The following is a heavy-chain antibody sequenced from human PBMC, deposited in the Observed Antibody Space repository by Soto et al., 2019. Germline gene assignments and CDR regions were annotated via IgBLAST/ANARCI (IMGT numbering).Heavy chain of an antibody. J-gene: IGHJ4*02. CDR2: TIDSGGRS. CDR1: GFTFSSHA. CDR3: AKDKMEQWLVGGYYDY. V-gene: IGHV3-23*01. Sequence: EVQLLESGGGLVQPGGSLRLSCAASGFTFSSHAMSWVRQAPGKGLVWVSSTIDSGGRSYHADSVRGRFTISRDNSKNTLYLQMNSLRADDTAIYYCAKDKMEQWLVGGYYDYWGQGALVTVSS. D-gene: IGHD6-19*01.